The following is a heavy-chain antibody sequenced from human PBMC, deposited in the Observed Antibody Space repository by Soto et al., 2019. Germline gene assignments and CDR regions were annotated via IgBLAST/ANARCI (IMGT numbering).Heavy chain of an antibody. CDR1: GFTFSSYG. Sequence: GGSLRLSCAASGFTFSSYGMHWVRQAPGKGLEWVAVIWYDGSNKYYADSVKGRFTISRDNSKNTLYLQMNSLRAEDTAVYYCARDRSSPSRPGITGTEFPWFDPWGQGTLVTVSS. J-gene: IGHJ5*02. V-gene: IGHV3-33*01. D-gene: IGHD1-7*01. CDR2: IWYDGSNK. CDR3: ARDRSSPSRPGITGTEFPWFDP.